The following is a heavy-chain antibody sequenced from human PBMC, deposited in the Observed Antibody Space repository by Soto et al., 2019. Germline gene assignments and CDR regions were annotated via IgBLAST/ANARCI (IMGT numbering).Heavy chain of an antibody. CDR2: MNPKSGGT. CDR1: GYTFSSYY. V-gene: IGHV1-2*02. J-gene: IGHJ3*02. Sequence: EXSVKVSCKPSGYTFSSYYTNLVRQAPGQGLEWMGWMNPKSGGTYFAQKFQGRVTLTRDTSISTAYMEVNRLRSDDTAVYYCTRENIENRDGLYDAFDIWGQGTTVTVPS. D-gene: IGHD2-15*01. CDR3: TRENIENRDGLYDAFDI.